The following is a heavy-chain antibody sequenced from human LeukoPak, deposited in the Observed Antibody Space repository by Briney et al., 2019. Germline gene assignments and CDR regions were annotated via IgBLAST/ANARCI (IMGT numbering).Heavy chain of an antibody. D-gene: IGHD3-22*01. Sequence: GASVKVSCKVSGYTLTELSMHWVRQAPGKGLEWVGGFDPEDGETIYAQKFQGRVTMTEDTSTDTAYMELSSLRSEDTAVYYCATTVRYYDRFDPWGQGTLVTVSS. J-gene: IGHJ5*02. CDR3: ATTVRYYDRFDP. V-gene: IGHV1-24*01. CDR1: GYTLTELS. CDR2: FDPEDGET.